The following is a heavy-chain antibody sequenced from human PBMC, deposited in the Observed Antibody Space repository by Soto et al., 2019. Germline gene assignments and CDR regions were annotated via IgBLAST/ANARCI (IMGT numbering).Heavy chain of an antibody. J-gene: IGHJ5*02. CDR2: ISAYNGNT. D-gene: IGHD3-3*01. CDR3: ARVGPYRSLILERNWFDP. Sequence: ASVKVSCKASGYTFTSYGISWVRQAPGQGLEWMGWISAYNGNTNYAQKLQGRVTMTTDTSTSTAYMELRSLRSDDTAVYYCARVGPYRSLILERNWFDPWGQGTLVTVS. CDR1: GYTFTSYG. V-gene: IGHV1-18*04.